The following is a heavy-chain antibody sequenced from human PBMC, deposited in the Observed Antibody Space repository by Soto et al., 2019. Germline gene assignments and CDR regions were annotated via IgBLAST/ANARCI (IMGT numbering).Heavy chain of an antibody. CDR3: ARDREYSYLFDY. CDR1: GGTFSSYA. J-gene: IGHJ4*02. CDR2: IIPIFGTA. D-gene: IGHD5-18*01. Sequence: ASVKVSCKASGGTFSSYAISWVRQAPGQGLEWMGGIIPIFGTANYAQKFQGRVTITADESTSTAYMELSSLRSEDTAVYYCARDREYSYLFDYWGQGTLVTVSS. V-gene: IGHV1-69*13.